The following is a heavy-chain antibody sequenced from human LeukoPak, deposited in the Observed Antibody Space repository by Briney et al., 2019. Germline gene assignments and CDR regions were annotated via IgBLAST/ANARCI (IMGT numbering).Heavy chain of an antibody. CDR2: IYYSGST. V-gene: IGHV4-39*07. J-gene: IGHJ4*02. Sequence: SETLSLTCTVSGGSISSSSYYWGWIRQPPGKGLEWIGSIYYSGSTYYNPSLKSRVSVSVDTSKNQFSLKLSSVTAADTAVYYCARVGGGYDYNCFDYWGQGTLVTVSS. CDR1: GGSISSSSYY. D-gene: IGHD5-12*01. CDR3: ARVGGGYDYNCFDY.